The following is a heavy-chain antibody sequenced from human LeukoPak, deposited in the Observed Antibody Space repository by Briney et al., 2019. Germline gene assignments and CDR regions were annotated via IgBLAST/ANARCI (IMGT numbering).Heavy chain of an antibody. CDR2: ISYDGSVK. D-gene: IGHD1-1*01. J-gene: IGHJ3*02. CDR1: RFSFSDYD. Sequence: PGRSLRLSCRASRFSFSDYDMHWVRQAPGKGLEWVAVISYDGSVKHYADSVRGRFTISRDNSKSTLFLQMNSLRTDDTSVYFCAKFAYNWNAPDGFDMWGQGTMVTVSS. V-gene: IGHV3-30*18. CDR3: AKFAYNWNAPDGFDM.